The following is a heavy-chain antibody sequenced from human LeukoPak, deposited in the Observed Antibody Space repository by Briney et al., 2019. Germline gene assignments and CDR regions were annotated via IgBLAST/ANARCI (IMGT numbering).Heavy chain of an antibody. CDR2: IYYSGST. D-gene: IGHD3-10*01. Sequence: SETLSLTCTVSGGSISSYYWSWIRQPPGKGLEWIGYIYYSGSTNYNPSLKSRVTISVDTSKNQFSLKLSSVTAADTAVYYCARGDYYGSGSYHKTHSYYGMGVWGQGTTVTVSS. V-gene: IGHV4-59*01. J-gene: IGHJ6*02. CDR3: ARGDYYGSGSYHKTHSYYGMGV. CDR1: GGSISSYY.